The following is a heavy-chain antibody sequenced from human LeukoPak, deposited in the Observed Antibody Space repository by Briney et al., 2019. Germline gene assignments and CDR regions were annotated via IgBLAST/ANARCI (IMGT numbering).Heavy chain of an antibody. CDR1: GFTFSSYG. J-gene: IGHJ4*02. CDR2: IWYDGSNK. CDR3: ARDRDGYNWGQFDY. V-gene: IGHV3-33*01. Sequence: GGSLRLSCAASGFTFSSYGMHWVRQAPGKGLEWVAVIWYDGSNKYYADSVKGRFTISRDNSKNTLYLQMNSLRAEDTAVYYCARDRDGYNWGQFDYWGQGTLVTVSS. D-gene: IGHD5-24*01.